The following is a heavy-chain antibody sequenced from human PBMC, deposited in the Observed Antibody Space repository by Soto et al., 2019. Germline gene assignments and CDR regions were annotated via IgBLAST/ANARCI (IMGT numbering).Heavy chain of an antibody. CDR2: ISSSSSYI. Sequence: GGSLRLSCAASGFTFSSYSMNWVRQAPGKGLEWVSSISSSSSYIYYADSVKGRFTISRDNAKNSLYLQMNSLRAEDTAVYYCARGGISYCSGGSCYYYYYMDVWGKGTTVTVSS. CDR1: GFTFSSYS. CDR3: ARGGISYCSGGSCYYYYYMDV. V-gene: IGHV3-21*01. J-gene: IGHJ6*03. D-gene: IGHD2-15*01.